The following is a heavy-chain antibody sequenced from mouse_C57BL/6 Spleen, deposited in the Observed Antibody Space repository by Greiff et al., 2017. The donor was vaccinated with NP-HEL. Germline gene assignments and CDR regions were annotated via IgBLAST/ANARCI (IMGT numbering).Heavy chain of an antibody. Sequence: EVQLQQSGAELVRPGASVKLSCTASGFNIKDDYMHWVKQRPEQGLEWIGWIDPENGDTEYASKFQGKATITADTSSNTAYLQLSSLTSEDTAVYYCTTSNGSSSWFAYWGQGTLVTVSA. CDR2: IDPENGDT. J-gene: IGHJ3*01. CDR1: GFNIKDDY. V-gene: IGHV14-4*01. D-gene: IGHD1-1*01. CDR3: TTSNGSSSWFAY.